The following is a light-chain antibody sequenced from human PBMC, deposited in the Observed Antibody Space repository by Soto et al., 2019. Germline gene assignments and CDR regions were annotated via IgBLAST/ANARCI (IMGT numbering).Light chain of an antibody. CDR2: GVS. V-gene: IGLV2-14*01. J-gene: IGLJ1*01. Sequence: QSVLTQPASVSGSPGQSITISYTGTSSDVGAYNYVSWYQQYPGKAPKLMIYGVSNRPSGVSNRFSGSKSGNTASLTISGLQADDEANYYCNSYAGSSYVFGTGTKVTVL. CDR1: SSDVGAYNY. CDR3: NSYAGSSYV.